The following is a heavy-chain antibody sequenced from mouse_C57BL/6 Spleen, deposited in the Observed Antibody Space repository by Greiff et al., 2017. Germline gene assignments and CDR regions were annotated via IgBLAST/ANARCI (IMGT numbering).Heavy chain of an antibody. CDR1: GYTFTDYN. CDR3: ARCDGYLWYFDV. CDR2: INPNNGGT. Sequence: EVQLQESGPELVKPGASVKMSCKASGYTFTDYNMHWVKQSHGKSLEWIGYINPNNGGTSYNQKFKGKATLTVNKSSSTAYMELRSLTSEDSAVYYCARCDGYLWYFDVWGTGTTVTVSS. J-gene: IGHJ1*03. D-gene: IGHD2-3*01. V-gene: IGHV1-22*01.